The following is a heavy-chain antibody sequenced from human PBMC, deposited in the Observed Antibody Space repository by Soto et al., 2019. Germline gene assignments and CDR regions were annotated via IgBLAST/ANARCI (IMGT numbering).Heavy chain of an antibody. V-gene: IGHV2-5*02. CDR3: AHKGGRGAGMDV. CDR1: GFSLSTSGEG. Sequence: QITLKESGPTLVKPTQTLTLTCTFSGFSLSTSGEGVGWIRQPPGKALEWLALVYWDDDKRYSPFLKSRLTITKDTSKNQVVLTMTNMDPVDTATYYCAHKGGRGAGMDVWGQGTTVTVSS. CDR2: VYWDDDK. D-gene: IGHD2-15*01. J-gene: IGHJ6*02.